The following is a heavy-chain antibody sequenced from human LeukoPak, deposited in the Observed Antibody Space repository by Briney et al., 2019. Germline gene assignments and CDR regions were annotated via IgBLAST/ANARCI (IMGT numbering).Heavy chain of an antibody. J-gene: IGHJ4*02. D-gene: IGHD4-23*01. V-gene: IGHV3-30*02. CDR1: GFTFSSYG. Sequence: TGGSLRLSCAASGFTFSSYGMHWVRQAPGKGLEWVAFIRYDGSNKYYADSVKGRFTISRDNSKNTLYLQMNSLRAEDTAVYYCENGDYGGPKPGFDYWGQGTLVTVSS. CDR2: IRYDGSNK. CDR3: ENGDYGGPKPGFDY.